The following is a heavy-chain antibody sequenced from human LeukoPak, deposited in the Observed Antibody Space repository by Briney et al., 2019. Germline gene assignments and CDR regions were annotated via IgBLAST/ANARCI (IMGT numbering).Heavy chain of an antibody. J-gene: IGHJ4*02. D-gene: IGHD1-26*01. CDR2: IKADGSEK. Sequence: GGSLRLSCAASGFSFSGHWMNWVRQPPGKGLEWVANIKADGSEKYYVDSVKGRFTISRDDAKRTVDLQMDNLRAEDTAIYYCAYRNNFEYWGQGALVTVAS. CDR3: AYRNNFEY. CDR1: GFSFSGHW. V-gene: IGHV3-7*05.